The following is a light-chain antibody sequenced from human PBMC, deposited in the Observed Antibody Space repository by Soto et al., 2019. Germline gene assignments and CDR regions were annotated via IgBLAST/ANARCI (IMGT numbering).Light chain of an antibody. CDR3: AAWDDSLNGWV. V-gene: IGLV1-44*01. CDR2: SNN. Sequence: QSVLTQPPSASGTTGPRVTISCSGSSSNIGSNIVNWYQQFPGTAPKLLIYSNNQRPSGVPDRFSGSKSGTSASLAISGLQSEDEAHYYCAAWDDSLNGWVFGGGTKLTVL. J-gene: IGLJ3*02. CDR1: SSNIGSNI.